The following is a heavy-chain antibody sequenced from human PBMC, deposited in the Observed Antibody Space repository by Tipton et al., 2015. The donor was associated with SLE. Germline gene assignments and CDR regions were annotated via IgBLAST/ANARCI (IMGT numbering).Heavy chain of an antibody. Sequence: TLSLTCTVTGVSMSSLSYYWSWIRQSAGKGLECIGHVSSRGSPTSHPSLKSRVTISVDTSKNQFSLRLTSVTAADTAVYYCARRFYSGSGSLDFYYAMDVWGQGTTVTVSS. CDR2: VSSRGSP. J-gene: IGHJ6*02. CDR3: ARRFYSGSGSLDFYYAMDV. CDR1: GVSMSSLSYY. D-gene: IGHD3-10*01. V-gene: IGHV4-61*09.